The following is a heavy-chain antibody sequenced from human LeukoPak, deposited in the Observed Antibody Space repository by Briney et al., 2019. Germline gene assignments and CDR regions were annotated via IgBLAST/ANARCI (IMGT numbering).Heavy chain of an antibody. CDR1: GYTFTGYY. CDR2: INPNSGGT. J-gene: IGHJ4*02. CDR3: ARVKGIAAAGPGY. V-gene: IGHV1-2*02. D-gene: IGHD6-13*01. Sequence: ASVKVSCKASGYTFTGYYMHWVRQAPGQGLERMGWINPNSGGTNYAQKFQGRVTMTRDTSISTAYMELSRLRSDDTAVYYCARVKGIAAAGPGYWGQGTLVTVSS.